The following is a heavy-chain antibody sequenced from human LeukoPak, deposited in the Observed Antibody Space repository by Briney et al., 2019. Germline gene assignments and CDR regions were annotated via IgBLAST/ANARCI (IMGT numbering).Heavy chain of an antibody. Sequence: KPGGSLRLSCAASGFTFSSFAMSWVRQAPGKGLEWVSSISSSSSYIYYADSVKGRFTISRDNAKNSLYLQMNSLRAEDTAVYYCARGDDFSGDHWGQGTLVTVSS. CDR2: ISSSSSYI. CDR1: GFTFSSFA. CDR3: ARGDDFSGDH. V-gene: IGHV3-21*01. D-gene: IGHD3-16*01. J-gene: IGHJ4*02.